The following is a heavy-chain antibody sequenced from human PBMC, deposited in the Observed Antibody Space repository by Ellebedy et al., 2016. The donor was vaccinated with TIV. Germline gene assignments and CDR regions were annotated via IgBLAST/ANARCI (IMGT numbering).Heavy chain of an antibody. V-gene: IGHV6-1*01. J-gene: IGHJ5*02. CDR3: ASATVANNWFDP. D-gene: IGHD4-11*01. Sequence: SETLSLXCAISGASVPSNSSAWNWIRQSPSRGLEWLGRTYYRSKWYNDYAVSVKSRITINPDTSKNQFSLQLNSVTPEDTAVYYCASATVANNWFDPWGQGTLVTVSS. CDR2: TYYRSKWYN. CDR1: GASVPSNSSA.